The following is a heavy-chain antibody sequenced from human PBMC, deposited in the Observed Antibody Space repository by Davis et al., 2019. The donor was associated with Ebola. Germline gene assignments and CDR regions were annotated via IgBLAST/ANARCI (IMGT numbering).Heavy chain of an antibody. CDR1: GYSFTSYW. Sequence: GGSLRLSCKGSGYSFTSYWIGWVRQMPGKGLEWMGIIYPGDSDTRYSPSFQGQVTISADKSISSAYLQWSSLKASDTAMYYCARGSEWELKFDPWGQGTLVTVSS. V-gene: IGHV5-51*01. D-gene: IGHD1-26*01. J-gene: IGHJ5*02. CDR2: IYPGDSDT. CDR3: ARGSEWELKFDP.